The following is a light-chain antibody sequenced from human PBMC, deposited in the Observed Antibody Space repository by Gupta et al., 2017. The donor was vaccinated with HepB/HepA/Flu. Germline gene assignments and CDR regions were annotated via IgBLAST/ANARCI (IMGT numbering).Light chain of an antibody. CDR3: LLSYSGAPCV. Sequence: AVVTQEPSLTVSPGGTVTLTRGSSTGAVTSGHYPYWPQQKPGQPPRTLIYDTSNKHSSTPARFSGSLLRGNAALTLSDAQPEEEAEYYCLLSYSGAPCVFGGGTKLTVL. CDR1: TGAVTSGHY. J-gene: IGLJ3*02. CDR2: DTS. V-gene: IGLV7-46*01.